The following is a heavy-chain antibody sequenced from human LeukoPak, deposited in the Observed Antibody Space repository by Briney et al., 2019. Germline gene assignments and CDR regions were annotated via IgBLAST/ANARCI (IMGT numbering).Heavy chain of an antibody. Sequence: GRSLRLSCAASGFTFSSYGMHWVRQAPGKGLEWVAVISYDGSNKYYADSVKGRFTISRDNSKNTLYLQMNSLRAEDTAVYYCAKGGPYDMIVVVITTSIDYWSQGTLVTVSS. V-gene: IGHV3-30*18. J-gene: IGHJ4*02. CDR3: AKGGPYDMIVVVITTSIDY. CDR2: ISYDGSNK. CDR1: GFTFSSYG. D-gene: IGHD3-22*01.